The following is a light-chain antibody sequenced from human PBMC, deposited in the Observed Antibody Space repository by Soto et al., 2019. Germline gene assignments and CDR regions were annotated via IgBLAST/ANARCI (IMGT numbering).Light chain of an antibody. J-gene: IGLJ2*01. CDR1: SSNIGAGYE. CDR3: QSYDSVMRASV. V-gene: IGLV1-40*01. CDR2: GDI. Sequence: QSVLTQPPSVSGAPGQRLTISCTGSSSNIGAGYEVHWYQQFPGTAPKLLIFGDINRPSGVPDRFSASKSGTSASLAITGLQAEDEADYYCQSYDSVMRASVFGGGTKVTVL.